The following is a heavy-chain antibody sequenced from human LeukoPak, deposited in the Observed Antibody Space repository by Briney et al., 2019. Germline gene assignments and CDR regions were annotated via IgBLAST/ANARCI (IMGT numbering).Heavy chain of an antibody. J-gene: IGHJ3*02. CDR3: ARWDVGATDAFDI. CDR1: GGSFSGYY. D-gene: IGHD1-26*01. V-gene: IGHV4-34*01. CDR2: INHSGST. Sequence: SETLSLTCAVYGGSFSGYYWSWIRQPPGKGLDWIGEINHSGSTNYNPPLKSRVTISVDTSKNQFSLKLSSVTAADTAVYYCARWDVGATDAFDIWGQGTMVTVSS.